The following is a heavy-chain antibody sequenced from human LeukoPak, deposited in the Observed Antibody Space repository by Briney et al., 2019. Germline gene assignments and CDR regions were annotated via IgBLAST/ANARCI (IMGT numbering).Heavy chain of an antibody. D-gene: IGHD7-27*01. J-gene: IGHJ4*02. CDR1: GFTFSDYG. V-gene: IGHV3-30*18. CDR2: TSYDGTNK. Sequence: PGGSLRLSCAASGFTFSDYGMLWVRQAPGKGLEWVTVTSYDGTNKYYADSMKGRFTISRDNSRNTLYLQMNSLRVEDTAVYYCTKGVLGRTQSVSAGLDHWGQGTLVTVSS. CDR3: TKGVLGRTQSVSAGLDH.